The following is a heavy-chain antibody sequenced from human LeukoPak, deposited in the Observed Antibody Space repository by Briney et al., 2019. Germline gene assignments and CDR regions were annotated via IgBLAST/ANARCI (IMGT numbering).Heavy chain of an antibody. J-gene: IGHJ4*02. CDR3: AGQKYSYGFDY. Sequence: GSLRLSCAASGFTFSSYDMSWVRQAPGKGLEWVSAISGSGGNTYYADSVKGRFTISRDNSKNTLYLQMNSLRAEDTAVYYCAGQKYSYGFDYWGQGTLVTVSS. D-gene: IGHD5-18*01. V-gene: IGHV3-23*01. CDR1: GFTFSSYD. CDR2: ISGSGGNT.